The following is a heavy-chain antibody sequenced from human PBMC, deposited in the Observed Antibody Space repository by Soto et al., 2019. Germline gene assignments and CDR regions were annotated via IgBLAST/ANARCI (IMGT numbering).Heavy chain of an antibody. V-gene: IGHV1-2*02. Sequence: ASVKVCCEASGYTFTGYYIHWVRQAPGQGLEWMGWINPNSGGTNYAQKFQGRVSMTRDTSITTAYMELSRLRSDDTAVYYCARLEKQHLAFDYWGQGTLVTVSS. D-gene: IGHD6-13*01. CDR1: GYTFTGYY. J-gene: IGHJ4*02. CDR3: ARLEKQHLAFDY. CDR2: INPNSGGT.